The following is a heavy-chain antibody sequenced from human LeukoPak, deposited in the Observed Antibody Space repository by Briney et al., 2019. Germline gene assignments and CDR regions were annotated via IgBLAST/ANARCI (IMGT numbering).Heavy chain of an antibody. CDR2: ISHSGST. Sequence: SETLSLTCAVYGGSFSNNFWNWIRQTPGKGLEWIGEISHSGSTNYNPSLKSRLTMSVDTSKNQFSLKVTSVPAADTAVYYCERHVVRGRDWFCTSSNCHQRWFDPWGQGTPVTVSS. D-gene: IGHD2-2*01. V-gene: IGHV4-34*01. CDR3: ERHVVRGRDWFCTSSNCHQRWFDP. CDR1: GGSFSNNF. J-gene: IGHJ5*02.